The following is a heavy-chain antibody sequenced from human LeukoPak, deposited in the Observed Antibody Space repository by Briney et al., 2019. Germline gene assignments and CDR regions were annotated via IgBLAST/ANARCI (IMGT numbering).Heavy chain of an antibody. D-gene: IGHD6-19*01. J-gene: IGHJ4*02. Sequence: ASETLSLTCTVSGVSISNYYWTWIRQPAGKGLEWIGRIYTSGGTNYNPSLKSRVTMSVDTSTNQFSLKLSSVTAADTAMYYCARAAEYSSGWYLFDFWGQGILVTVSA. CDR1: GVSISNYY. V-gene: IGHV4-4*07. CDR3: ARAAEYSSGWYLFDF. CDR2: IYTSGGT.